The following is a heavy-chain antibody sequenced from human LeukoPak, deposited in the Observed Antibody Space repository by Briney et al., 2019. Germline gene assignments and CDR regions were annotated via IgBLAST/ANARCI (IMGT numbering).Heavy chain of an antibody. J-gene: IGHJ4*02. CDR2: IYYGGST. Sequence: SETLSLTCSVSGGSVSSGSYCWNWIRQPPGKGLEWIGNIYYGGSTNYSPSLKSRVTISVDTSKNQFSLKLSSVTAADTAVYYCARDSYYDSSGYYAGYDYWGQGTLVTVSS. CDR3: ARDSYYDSSGYYAGYDY. CDR1: GGSVSSGSYC. D-gene: IGHD3-22*01. V-gene: IGHV4-61*01.